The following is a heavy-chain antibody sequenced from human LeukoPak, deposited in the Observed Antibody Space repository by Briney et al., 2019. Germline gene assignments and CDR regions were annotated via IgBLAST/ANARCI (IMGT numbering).Heavy chain of an antibody. J-gene: IGHJ4*02. V-gene: IGHV3-74*01. Sequence: GGSLRLSCAASGFTFSSYWMHWVRQAPGKGLVWVSRINSDGSSRSYADSVKGRFTISKDNAKNTVYLQMNSLRAEDTAVYYCVSFYETYWGRGTLVTVSS. CDR1: GFTFSSYW. CDR2: INSDGSSR. D-gene: IGHD3-22*01. CDR3: VSFYETY.